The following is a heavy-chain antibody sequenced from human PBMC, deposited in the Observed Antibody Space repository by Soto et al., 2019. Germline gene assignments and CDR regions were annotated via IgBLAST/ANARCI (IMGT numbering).Heavy chain of an antibody. CDR1: GGTFSSYA. J-gene: IGHJ4*02. CDR3: ARDEGYCSGGSCYSFDY. V-gene: IGHV1-69*13. D-gene: IGHD2-15*01. Sequence: SVKVSCKASGGTFSSYAISWVRQAHGQGLKWMGGIIPIFGTANYAQKFQGRVTITADESTSTACMELSSLRSEDTAVYFCARDEGYCSGGSCYSFDYWGQGTLVTVSS. CDR2: IIPIFGTA.